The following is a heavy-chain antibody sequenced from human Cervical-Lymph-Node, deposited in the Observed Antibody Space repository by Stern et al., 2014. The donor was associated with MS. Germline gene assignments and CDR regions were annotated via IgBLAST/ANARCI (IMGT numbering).Heavy chain of an antibody. J-gene: IGHJ4*02. V-gene: IGHV3-66*02. CDR3: ARSWEPPTLDY. D-gene: IGHD1-26*01. CDR2: LFSGGSP. CDR1: GFTVSYNY. Sequence: EVQLVQSGGGLVQPGGSLRLSCAASGFTVSYNYMSWVRQAPGKGLEWVSVLFSGGSPYYADSVKGRFTISRDSSKNTLYLQMNSLRVEDTAVYYCARSWEPPTLDYWGQGTLVTVSS.